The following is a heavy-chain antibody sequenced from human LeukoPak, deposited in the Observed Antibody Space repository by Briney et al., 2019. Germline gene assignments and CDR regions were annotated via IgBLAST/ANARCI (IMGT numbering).Heavy chain of an antibody. J-gene: IGHJ4*02. Sequence: GGSLRLSCAASGFTLSTYWMSWLRQAPGTGVEGEANIKGDRREKYYGHSVKGRLTISRDNAKNPRYLQINRWRTEETAVYYWSIVSSGYQWGEGTLVTVS. CDR2: IKGDRREK. CDR1: GFTLSTYW. V-gene: IGHV3-7*01. D-gene: IGHD3-22*01. CDR3: SIVSSGYQ.